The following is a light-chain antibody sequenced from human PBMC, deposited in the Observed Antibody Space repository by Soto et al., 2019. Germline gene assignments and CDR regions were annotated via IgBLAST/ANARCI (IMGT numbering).Light chain of an antibody. Sequence: EMVLTQSPATLSLSPGERATLSCRASQSVSSYFAWYQQKPGQAPRLLIYDASNRATGIPARFSGSGSGTDFTLTISSLEPEDFAVYYCQQRSNWPLTFSQGTKVAIK. CDR2: DAS. CDR3: QQRSNWPLT. CDR1: QSVSSY. V-gene: IGKV3-11*01. J-gene: IGKJ1*01.